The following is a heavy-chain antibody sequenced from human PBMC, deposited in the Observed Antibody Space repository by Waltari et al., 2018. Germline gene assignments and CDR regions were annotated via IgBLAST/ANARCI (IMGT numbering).Heavy chain of an antibody. V-gene: IGHV3-48*01. CDR1: GFTFGVHS. CDR2: ISASSTAI. Sequence: EVQLVESGGGLVQPGGSLRLSCAGCGFTFGVHSMHWIRQAPGKGLEWVSYISASSTAIYYADSVKGRFTISRDNAKNLLFLQMSNLGAEDMAVYYCATEPAPGAGINYWGQGILVTVSS. J-gene: IGHJ4*02. D-gene: IGHD6-19*01. CDR3: ATEPAPGAGINY.